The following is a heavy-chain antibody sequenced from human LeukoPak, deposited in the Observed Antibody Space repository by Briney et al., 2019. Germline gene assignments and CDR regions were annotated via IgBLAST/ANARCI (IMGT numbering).Heavy chain of an antibody. CDR2: INRSGST. J-gene: IGHJ5*02. CDR1: GGSFSGYY. V-gene: IGHV4-34*01. Sequence: SETLSLTCAVYGGSFSGYYWSWIRQPPGKGLEWIGEINRSGSTNYNPSLKSRVTISVDTSKNQFSLKLSSVTAADTAVYYCARAHRVLRFLEWLSEGRFDPWGQGTLVTVSS. CDR3: ARAHRVLRFLEWLSEGRFDP. D-gene: IGHD3-3*01.